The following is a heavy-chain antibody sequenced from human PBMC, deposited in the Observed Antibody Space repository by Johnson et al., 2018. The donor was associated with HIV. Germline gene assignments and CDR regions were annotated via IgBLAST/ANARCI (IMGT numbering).Heavy chain of an antibody. CDR2: IAASGDST. Sequence: VHLVESGGGLVQPGGSLRLSCAASGFTFSNFAMHWVRQAPGKGLEWVSLIAASGDSTYYADSVKGRFTISRDNSKKTLYLQMNSLRAEDTGVYYCVKDRGSPGIPAAFEIWGQGTRVTVSS. CDR3: VKDRGSPGIPAAFEI. J-gene: IGHJ3*02. V-gene: IGHV3-23*04. D-gene: IGHD1-26*01. CDR1: GFTFSNFA.